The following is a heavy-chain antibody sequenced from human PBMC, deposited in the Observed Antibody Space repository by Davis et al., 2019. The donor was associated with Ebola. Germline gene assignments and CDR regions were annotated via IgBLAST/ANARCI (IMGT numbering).Heavy chain of an antibody. D-gene: IGHD3-10*01. CDR3: ARDGYYGSGRYEPVDY. CDR2: THHNGNT. CDR1: GYSISSGYY. Sequence: GSLRLSCTVSGYSISSGYYWGWIRQPPGKGLEWIGNTHHNGNTYYNPSLKNRVTISVDTSKNQFSLKLSSVTAADTAVYYCARDGYYGSGRYEPVDYWGQGTLVTVSS. V-gene: IGHV4-38-2*02. J-gene: IGHJ4*02.